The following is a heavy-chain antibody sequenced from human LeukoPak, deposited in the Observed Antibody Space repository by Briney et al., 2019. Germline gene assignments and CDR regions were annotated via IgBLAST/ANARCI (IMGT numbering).Heavy chain of an antibody. CDR1: GFTFNIYA. D-gene: IGHD3-3*01. CDR2: ITSGGASA. J-gene: IGHJ6*03. CDR3: ARSLWSGFYYYYYMDV. V-gene: IGHV3-23*01. Sequence: PGGSLRLSCAASGFTFNIYAMTWVRQAPGKGLEWVSSITSGGASAYYADSVKGRFTTSRDNSLNTLYLQMNSLRAEDTAVYYCARSLWSGFYYYYYMDVWGKGTTVTVSS.